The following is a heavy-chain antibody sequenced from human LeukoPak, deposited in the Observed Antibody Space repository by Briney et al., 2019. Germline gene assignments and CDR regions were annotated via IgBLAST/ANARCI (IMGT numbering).Heavy chain of an antibody. CDR3: ARDGKYSSSWFRSFDY. J-gene: IGHJ4*02. V-gene: IGHV4-4*07. Sequence: PSETLSLTCTVSGGSISSYYRSWVRQPAGKGLEWIGRIYTSGSTNYNPSLKSRGTMSVDTSKNHFSLKLSSVTAADTAVYYCARDGKYSSSWFRSFDYWGQGTLVTVSS. D-gene: IGHD6-13*01. CDR2: IYTSGST. CDR1: GGSISSYY.